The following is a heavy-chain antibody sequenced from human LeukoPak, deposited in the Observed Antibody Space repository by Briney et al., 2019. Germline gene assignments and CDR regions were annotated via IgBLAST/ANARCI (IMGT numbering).Heavy chain of an antibody. CDR2: IRSKPNSYTT. D-gene: IGHD2-15*01. CDR1: GVTFSGFY. V-gene: IGHV3-73*01. J-gene: IGHJ4*02. CDR3: TRQDCSGGSCSYVDY. Sequence: PGGSLRLSCAASGVTFSGFYMHWVRQASGKGLEWVGLIRSKPNSYTTVYAASLQGTFTISRDDSKNTAYLQMNSLKAEDTAVYYCTRQDCSGGSCSYVDYWGQGTLVTVSS.